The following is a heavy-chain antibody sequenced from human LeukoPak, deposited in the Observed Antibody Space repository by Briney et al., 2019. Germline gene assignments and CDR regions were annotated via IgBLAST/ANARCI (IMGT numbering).Heavy chain of an antibody. V-gene: IGHV3-21*01. J-gene: IGHJ4*02. CDR1: GFTFRSYS. CDR3: ARDLRDDYFDY. CDR2: ISSSSSYI. Sequence: GGSLRLSCAASGFTFRSYSMNWVRQAPGKGLEWVSSISSSSSYIYYADSVKGRFTISRDNAKNSLYLQMNSLRAEDTAVYYCARDLRDDYFDYWGQGTLVTVSS.